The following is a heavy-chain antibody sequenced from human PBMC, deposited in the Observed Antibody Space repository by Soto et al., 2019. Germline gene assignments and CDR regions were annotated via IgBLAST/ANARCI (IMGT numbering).Heavy chain of an antibody. V-gene: IGHV4-59*01. D-gene: IGHD3-10*01. CDR3: ASSDYYGSGSYEFDP. Sequence: QVQLQESGPGLVKPSETLSLTCTVSGGSISSYYWSWIRQPPGKGLEWIGYIYYSGSTNYNPSLKSRVTISVDTSKNQFSLKLSSVTAANTAVYYCASSDYYGSGSYEFDPWGQGTLVTVSS. CDR1: GGSISSYY. J-gene: IGHJ5*02. CDR2: IYYSGST.